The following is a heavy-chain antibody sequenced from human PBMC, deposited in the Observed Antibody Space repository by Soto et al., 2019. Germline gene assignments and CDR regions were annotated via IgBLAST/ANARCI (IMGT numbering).Heavy chain of an antibody. Sequence: SETLSLTSTVYGGSISSYSWSWIRQPAGKGLEWIGRIYTSGNTNYNSSLRGRVTMSLDTSMNQLSLNLSSVTAADTAVYYCARDRGFPDYYGIDGWGQGTTVTVSS. V-gene: IGHV4-4*07. CDR1: GGSISSYS. J-gene: IGHJ6*02. D-gene: IGHD3-10*01. CDR3: ARDRGFPDYYGIDG. CDR2: IYTSGNT.